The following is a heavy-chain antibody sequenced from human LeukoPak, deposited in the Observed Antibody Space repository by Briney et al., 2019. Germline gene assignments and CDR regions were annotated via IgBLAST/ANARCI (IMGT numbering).Heavy chain of an antibody. Sequence: GASVKVSCKASGYTFTSYGISWVRQAPGQGLEWMGWISAYNGNTNYAQKFQGRVTMTRDTSISTAYMELSRLRSDDTAVYYCARGGYDFWSGYLAFDIWGQGTMVTVSS. D-gene: IGHD3-3*01. V-gene: IGHV1-18*01. CDR3: ARGGYDFWSGYLAFDI. CDR1: GYTFTSYG. J-gene: IGHJ3*02. CDR2: ISAYNGNT.